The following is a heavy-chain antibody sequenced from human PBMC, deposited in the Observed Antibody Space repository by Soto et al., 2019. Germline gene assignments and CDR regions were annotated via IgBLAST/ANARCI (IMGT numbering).Heavy chain of an antibody. Sequence: PSETLSLTCAVYGGSFSGYYWSWIRQPPGKGLEWIGEINHSGSTNYNPSLKSRVTISVDTSKNQFSLKLSSVTAADTAVYYCARTGPHRIGGYIKNPSGWYQRGREWFDPWGQGTLVTVSS. V-gene: IGHV4-34*01. CDR3: ARTGPHRIGGYIKNPSGWYQRGREWFDP. CDR2: INHSGST. D-gene: IGHD6-19*01. CDR1: GGSFSGYY. J-gene: IGHJ5*02.